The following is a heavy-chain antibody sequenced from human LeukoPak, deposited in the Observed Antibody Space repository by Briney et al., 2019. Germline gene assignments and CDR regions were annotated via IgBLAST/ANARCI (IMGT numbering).Heavy chain of an antibody. CDR1: GGSISSSSYY. J-gene: IGHJ1*01. D-gene: IGHD6-13*01. V-gene: IGHV4-39*01. CDR3: ASSWGQQLYFQH. Sequence: SATLSLTCTVSGGSISSSSYYWGWIRQPPGKGLEWIGSIYYSGSTYYNPPLKSRVTISVDTSKNQFSLKLSSVTAADTAVYYCASSWGQQLYFQHWGQGTLVTVSS. CDR2: IYYSGST.